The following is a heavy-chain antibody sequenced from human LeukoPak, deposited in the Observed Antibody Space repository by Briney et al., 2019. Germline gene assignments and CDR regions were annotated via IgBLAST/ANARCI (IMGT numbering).Heavy chain of an antibody. V-gene: IGHV3-23*01. CDR2: ISDSGGST. CDR1: GITLSNYG. J-gene: IGHJ4*02. Sequence: EGSLRLSCAVSGITLSNYGMSWVRQAPGKGLEWVAGISDSGGSTNYADSVKGRFTISRDNPKNTLYLQMNSLRAEDTAVYFCARRGVVIRVILVGFHKEAFYFDSWGQGALVTVSS. CDR3: ARRGVVIRVILVGFHKEAFYFDS. D-gene: IGHD3-22*01.